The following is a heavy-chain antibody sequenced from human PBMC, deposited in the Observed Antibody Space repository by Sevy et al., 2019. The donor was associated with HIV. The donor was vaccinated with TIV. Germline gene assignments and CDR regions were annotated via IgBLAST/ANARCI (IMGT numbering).Heavy chain of an antibody. J-gene: IGHJ4*02. V-gene: IGHV3-7*03. CDR2: IKQDGSER. CDR3: ARGGVLEWPLGPFDY. D-gene: IGHD3-3*01. Sequence: GGSLRLSCAASGFTFSSYWMSWVRQAPGKGLEWVANIKQDGSERYYVDSVKGRFTISRDNAKNSLYLQMNSLRGEDTAVFFCARGGVLEWPLGPFDYWGQGTLVTVSS. CDR1: GFTFSSYW.